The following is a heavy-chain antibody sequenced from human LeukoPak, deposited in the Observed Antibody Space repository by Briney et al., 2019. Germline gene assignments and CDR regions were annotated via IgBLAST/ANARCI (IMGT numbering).Heavy chain of an antibody. D-gene: IGHD3-10*01. CDR1: GYTLTELS. CDR3: AAVPDARGGTDY. V-gene: IGHV1-24*01. Sequence: ASVKVSCKVSGYTLTELSMHWVRQAPGKGLEWMGGFDPEDGETIYAQKFQERVTITRDMSTSTAYMELSSLRSEDTAVYYCAAVPDARGGTDYWGQGTLVTVSS. CDR2: FDPEDGET. J-gene: IGHJ4*02.